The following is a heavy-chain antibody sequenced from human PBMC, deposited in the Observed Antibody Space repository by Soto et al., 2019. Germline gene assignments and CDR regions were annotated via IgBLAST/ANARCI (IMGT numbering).Heavy chain of an antibody. CDR2: ISSRGNYT. V-gene: IGHV3-11*06. CDR3: ARDGGVIIAAATGDGYGMDV. J-gene: IGHJ6*02. CDR1: GFTFSDYY. Sequence: VQMVESGGDLVKPGGSLRLSCAVSGFTFSDYYMSWIRQAPEKGLEWVAYISSRGNYTNYADSVRGRFTISRDNVKNSLFLQMNSLRDEDTAVYYCARDGGVIIAAATGDGYGMDVWGQGTTVIVSS. D-gene: IGHD2-2*01.